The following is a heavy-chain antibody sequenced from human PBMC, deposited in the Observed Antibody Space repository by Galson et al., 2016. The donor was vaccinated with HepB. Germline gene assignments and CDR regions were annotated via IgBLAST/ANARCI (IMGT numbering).Heavy chain of an antibody. Sequence: SETLSLTCTVSGGSFSSSSYYWGWIRQPPGKGLEWIGSIYYSGSTYYNPSLKSRVTISVDTSKNQFSLKLSSVTPADTAVYYCGRYDCSSTSCYGNDPFDIWGQGTMVTVSS. CDR3: GRYDCSSTSCYGNDPFDI. V-gene: IGHV4-39*01. J-gene: IGHJ3*02. CDR1: GGSFSSSSYY. CDR2: IYYSGST. D-gene: IGHD2-2*01.